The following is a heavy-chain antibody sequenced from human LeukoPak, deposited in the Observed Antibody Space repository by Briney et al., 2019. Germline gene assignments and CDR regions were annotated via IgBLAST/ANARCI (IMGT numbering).Heavy chain of an antibody. V-gene: IGHV3-30*02. CDR2: IRYDGSNK. J-gene: IGHJ4*02. CDR3: AKVHTIFGVVIRFGVGVFDY. CDR1: GFTFTYYA. Sequence: GGSLRLSCAASGFTFTYYAMHWVRQAPGKGLEWVAFIRYDGSNKYYADSVKGRFTISRDNSKNTLYLQMNSLRAEDTAVYYCAKVHTIFGVVIRFGVGVFDYWGQGTLVTVSS. D-gene: IGHD3-3*01.